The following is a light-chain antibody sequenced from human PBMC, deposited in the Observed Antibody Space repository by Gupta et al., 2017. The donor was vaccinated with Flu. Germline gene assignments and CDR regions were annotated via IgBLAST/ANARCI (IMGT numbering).Light chain of an antibody. CDR2: GAS. CDR3: QQYGSSLWT. CDR1: QSVSSSY. J-gene: IGKJ1*01. V-gene: IGKV3-20*01. Sequence: EIVLTQSPGTLSLSPGERATLSCRASQSVSSSYLAWYQQKPGQAPRLLIYGASSRATGLPDRFSGSGSGTXFTLTIXRLEPEDFAVYYCQQYGSSLWTFGXGTKVEIK.